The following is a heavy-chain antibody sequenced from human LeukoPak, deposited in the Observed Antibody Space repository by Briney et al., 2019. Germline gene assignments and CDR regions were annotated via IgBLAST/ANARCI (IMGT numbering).Heavy chain of an antibody. CDR2: IIPILGIA. CDR3: ARELLWFGELFHNYYYYGMDV. V-gene: IGHV1-69*04. CDR1: GGTFSSYA. Sequence: SVKVSCKASGGTFSSYAISWVRQAPGQGLEWMGRIIPILGIANYAQKFQGRVTITADKSTSTAYMELSSPRSEDTAVYYCARELLWFGELFHNYYYYGMDVWGQGTTVTVSS. D-gene: IGHD3-10*01. J-gene: IGHJ6*02.